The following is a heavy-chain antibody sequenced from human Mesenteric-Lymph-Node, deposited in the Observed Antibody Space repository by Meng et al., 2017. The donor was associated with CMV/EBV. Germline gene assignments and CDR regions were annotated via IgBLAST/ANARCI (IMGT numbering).Heavy chain of an antibody. CDR2: ISYSGNT. CDR1: SVSSGDYF. V-gene: IGHV4-61*08. Sequence: SVSSGDYFWSWIRQPPGKGLEWIGYISYSGNTNYNVSLKSRVTILVDTSKNQFSLRLTSVTASDTAVYYCVRGRCSRTSCYKGAFDFWSQGTLVTVSS. J-gene: IGHJ4*02. D-gene: IGHD2-2*02. CDR3: VRGRCSRTSCYKGAFDF.